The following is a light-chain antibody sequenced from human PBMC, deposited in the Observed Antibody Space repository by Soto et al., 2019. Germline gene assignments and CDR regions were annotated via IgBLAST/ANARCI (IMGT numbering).Light chain of an antibody. J-gene: IGLJ1*01. CDR3: CSYAGSSTFYV. V-gene: IGLV2-23*02. Sequence: QSALTQPASVSGSPGQPITITCTGTSSDVGSYKLVSWYQQYPGKAPKLMIYEVSKRPSGVSNRFSGSKSGNTASLTISGLQAEDEADYYCCSYAGSSTFYVFGTGTKVTVL. CDR1: SSDVGSYKL. CDR2: EVS.